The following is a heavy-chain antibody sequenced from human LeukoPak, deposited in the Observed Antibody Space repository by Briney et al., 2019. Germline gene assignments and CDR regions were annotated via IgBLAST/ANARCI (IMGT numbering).Heavy chain of an antibody. Sequence: PGGSLRLSCAASGFTFSSYGMHWVRQAPGKGLEWVSSISSSSDSISYADSVKGRFTVSRDNAKNSMYLLMSSLRAEDTAVYYCARLLRRSGYYADYWGQGTLVTVSS. CDR1: GFTFSSYG. CDR2: ISSSSDSI. J-gene: IGHJ4*02. D-gene: IGHD3-3*01. V-gene: IGHV3-21*01. CDR3: ARLLRRSGYYADY.